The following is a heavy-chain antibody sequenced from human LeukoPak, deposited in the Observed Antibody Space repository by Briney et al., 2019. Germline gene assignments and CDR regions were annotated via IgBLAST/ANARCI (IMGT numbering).Heavy chain of an antibody. Sequence: SETLSLTCTVSGGSISSSSYYWGWIRQPPGKGLEWFGSNYYSGSTYYNPSLKSRVTISVDTSKNQFSLKLSSVTAADTAVYYCARLSPMTPDYWGQGTLVTVSS. CDR2: NYYSGST. J-gene: IGHJ4*02. CDR1: GGSISSSSYY. CDR3: ARLSPMTPDY. V-gene: IGHV4-39*01. D-gene: IGHD3-22*01.